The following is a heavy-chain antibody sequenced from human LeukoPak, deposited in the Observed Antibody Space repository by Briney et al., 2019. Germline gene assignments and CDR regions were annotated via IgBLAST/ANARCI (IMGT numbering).Heavy chain of an antibody. Sequence: ASVKVSCKASGYTFTGYYMHWVRQAPGQGLEWMGWINPNSGGTNYAQRFQGRVTMTRDTSISTAYMELSSLRSEDTAVYYCARGGSEGSGSYYFFSPFDYWGRGTLVTVSS. CDR3: ARGGSEGSGSYYFFSPFDY. J-gene: IGHJ4*02. CDR2: INPNSGGT. CDR1: GYTFTGYY. D-gene: IGHD3-10*01. V-gene: IGHV1-2*02.